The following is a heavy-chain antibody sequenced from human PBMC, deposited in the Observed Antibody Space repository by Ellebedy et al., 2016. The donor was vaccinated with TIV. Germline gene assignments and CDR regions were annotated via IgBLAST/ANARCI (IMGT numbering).Heavy chain of an antibody. V-gene: IGHV3-48*01. Sequence: GESLKISXAASGFTFSSYRMHWVRQAPGKGPEWVSFIGSSSSPISYADSVKGRFTISRDNSKNTLYLQMDSLRAEDSGVYYCARDGGDYWGQGTLVTVS. CDR2: IGSSSSPI. CDR3: ARDGGDY. CDR1: GFTFSSYR. J-gene: IGHJ4*02.